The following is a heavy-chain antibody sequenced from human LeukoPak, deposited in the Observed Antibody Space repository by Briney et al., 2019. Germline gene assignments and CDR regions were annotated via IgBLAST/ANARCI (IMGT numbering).Heavy chain of an antibody. V-gene: IGHV1-69*13. CDR2: IIPIFGTA. Sequence: ASVKVSCMASGGTFSSYAISWVRQAPGQGLEWMGGIIPIFGTANYEQKFQGRGTITADESTSTAYMELSSLRSEDTAVHYCARLQEDGYNDFDYWGQGTLVTVAS. CDR1: GGTFSSYA. CDR3: ARLQEDGYNDFDY. D-gene: IGHD5-24*01. J-gene: IGHJ4*02.